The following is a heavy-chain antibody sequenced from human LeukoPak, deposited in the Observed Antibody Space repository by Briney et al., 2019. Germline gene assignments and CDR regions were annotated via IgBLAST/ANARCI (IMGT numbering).Heavy chain of an antibody. D-gene: IGHD6-13*01. Sequence: SVKVSCKASGYTFTNYAMNWVRQAPGQGLEWMGGIIPIFGTANYAQKFQGRVTITADKSTSTAYMELSSLRSEDTAVYYCAREYSSSWRWFDPWGQGTLVTVSS. CDR2: IIPIFGTA. V-gene: IGHV1-69*06. CDR1: GYTFTNYA. J-gene: IGHJ5*02. CDR3: AREYSSSWRWFDP.